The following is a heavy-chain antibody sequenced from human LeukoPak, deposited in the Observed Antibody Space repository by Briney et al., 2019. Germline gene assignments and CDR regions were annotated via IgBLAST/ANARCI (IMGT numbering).Heavy chain of an antibody. CDR1: GGTFSSYA. J-gene: IGHJ4*02. V-gene: IGHV1-69*05. D-gene: IGHD6-6*01. CDR3: ARVASSSSSSFDY. CDR2: IIPIFGTA. Sequence: SVKVSCKASGGTFSSYAISWVRQAPGQGLEWMGGIIPIFGTANYAQKFQGRVTITTDESTSTAYMELSSLRSEDTAVYYCARVASSSSSSFDYWGQGTLVTVSS.